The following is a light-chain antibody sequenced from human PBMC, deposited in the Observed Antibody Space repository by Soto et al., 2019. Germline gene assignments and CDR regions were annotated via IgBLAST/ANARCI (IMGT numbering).Light chain of an antibody. CDR3: QQYNSYSYT. J-gene: IGKJ2*01. CDR2: DAS. Sequence: DIQMTQSPSTLSASVGDRVTITCRASQSISSWLAWYQQKPGQAPKLLIYDASSLESGVPSRFSGSGSGTEFTLTISSLQHDYFATYYCQQYNSYSYTFGQGTKLEIK. CDR1: QSISSW. V-gene: IGKV1-5*01.